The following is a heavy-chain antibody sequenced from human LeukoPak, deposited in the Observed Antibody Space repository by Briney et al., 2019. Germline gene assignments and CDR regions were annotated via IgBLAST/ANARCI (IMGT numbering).Heavy chain of an antibody. CDR1: GFTFRNYG. V-gene: IGHV3-30*02. CDR2: IWSDGNNR. J-gene: IGHJ6*03. Sequence: PGGSLRLSCATSGFTFRNYGMHWVRRATGKGLEWVSFIWSDGNNRFYADSVKGRFTISRDNSKNMLYLQMDSLRPEDTAVYYCAKDPGASVSGFHMDVWGKGTTVIVSS. CDR3: AKDPGASVSGFHMDV. D-gene: IGHD2-8*02.